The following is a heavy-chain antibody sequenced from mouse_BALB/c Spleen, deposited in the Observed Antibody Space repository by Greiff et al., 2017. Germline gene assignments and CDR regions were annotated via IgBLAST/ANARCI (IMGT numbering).Heavy chain of an antibody. Sequence: EVKLMESGGGLVQPGGSRILSCAASGFTFSSFGMHWVRQAPEKGLEWVAYISSGSSTIYYADTVKGRFTISRDNPKNTLFLQMTSLRSEDTAMCYCARTYGYVWGQGTSVTVSA. V-gene: IGHV5-17*02. CDR3: ARTYGYV. CDR1: GFTFSSFG. CDR2: ISSGSSTI. J-gene: IGHJ4*01. D-gene: IGHD1-2*01.